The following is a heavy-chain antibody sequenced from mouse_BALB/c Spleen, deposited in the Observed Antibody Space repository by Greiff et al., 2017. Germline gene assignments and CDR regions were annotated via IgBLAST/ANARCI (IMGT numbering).Heavy chain of an antibody. J-gene: IGHJ4*01. CDR2: INPSSGYT. CDR3: AREARDYAIDY. Sequence: QVQLQQSAAELARPGASVQMSCKASGYTFTSYTMHWVKQRPGQGLEWIGYINPSSGYTEYNQKFKDKTTLTADKSSSTAYMQLSSLTSEDSAVYYCAREARDYAIDYWGQGTSVTVSS. CDR1: GYTFTSYT. V-gene: IGHV1-4*02.